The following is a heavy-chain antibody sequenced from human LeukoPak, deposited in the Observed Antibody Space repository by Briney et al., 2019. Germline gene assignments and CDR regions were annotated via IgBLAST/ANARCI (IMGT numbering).Heavy chain of an antibody. Sequence: GGSLRLSCAASGFTVSSNYMSWVRQAPGMGLEWVSVIYSGGSTYYADSVKGRFTISRDNAKNSLYLQMNSLKAEDTAVYYCVRDLPDYWGQGTLVTVSS. CDR2: IYSGGST. CDR1: GFTVSSNY. CDR3: VRDLPDY. J-gene: IGHJ4*02. V-gene: IGHV3-53*01.